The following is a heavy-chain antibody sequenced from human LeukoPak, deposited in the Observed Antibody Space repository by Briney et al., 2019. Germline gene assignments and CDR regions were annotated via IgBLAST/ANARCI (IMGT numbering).Heavy chain of an antibody. CDR1: GGSISSSSYY. Sequence: SETLSLTCTVSGGSISSSSYYWGWIRQPPGKGLEWIGSIYYSGSTYYNPSLKSRVTISVDTSKNQFSLKLSSVTAADTAVYYCARDSIVVVVAASRDAFDIWGQGTMVTVSS. D-gene: IGHD2-15*01. V-gene: IGHV4-39*02. J-gene: IGHJ3*02. CDR3: ARDSIVVVVAASRDAFDI. CDR2: IYYSGST.